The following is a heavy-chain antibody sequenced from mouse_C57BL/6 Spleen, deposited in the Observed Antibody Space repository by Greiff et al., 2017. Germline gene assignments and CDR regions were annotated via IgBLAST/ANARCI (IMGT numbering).Heavy chain of an antibody. J-gene: IGHJ1*03. CDR2: IYPGSGST. CDR1: GYTFTSYW. D-gene: IGHD1-1*01. CDR3: ARSGSRYFDV. V-gene: IGHV1-55*01. Sequence: QVQLKQPGAELVKPGASVKMSCKASGYTFTSYWITWVKQRPGQGLEWIGDIYPGSGSTKYNEKFKSKAKLTVDTSSSTAYMQLSSLTSEDSAVYYCARSGSRYFDVWGTGTTVTVSS.